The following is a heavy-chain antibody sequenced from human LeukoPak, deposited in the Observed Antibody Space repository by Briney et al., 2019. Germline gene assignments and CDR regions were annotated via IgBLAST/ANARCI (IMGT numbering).Heavy chain of an antibody. J-gene: IGHJ4*02. Sequence: PGGSLRLSCAASGFTFSSYWMHWVRQAPGKGLVWVSRINSDGSSTSYADSVKGRFTISRDNAKNTLYLQMNSLRAEDTAVYYCARGGGYGDAYYFDYWGQGTLVTVSS. V-gene: IGHV3-74*01. CDR1: GFTFSSYW. CDR2: INSDGSST. D-gene: IGHD4-17*01. CDR3: ARGGGYGDAYYFDY.